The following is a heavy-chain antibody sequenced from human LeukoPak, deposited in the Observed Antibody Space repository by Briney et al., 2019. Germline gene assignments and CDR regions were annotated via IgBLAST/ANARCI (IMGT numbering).Heavy chain of an antibody. CDR1: GYTFTSYG. V-gene: IGHV1-18*01. J-gene: IGHJ3*02. CDR3: ARTTIFGVVIRGAFDI. D-gene: IGHD3-3*01. CDR2: ISAYNGNT. Sequence: ASVKVSCKASGYTFTSYGISWVRQAPGQGLERMGWISAYNGNTNYAQKLQGRVTMTTDTSTSTAYMELRSLRSDDTAVYYCARTTIFGVVIRGAFDIWGQGTMVTVSS.